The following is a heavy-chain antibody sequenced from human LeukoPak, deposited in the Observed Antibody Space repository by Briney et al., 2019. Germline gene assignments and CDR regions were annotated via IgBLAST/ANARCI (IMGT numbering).Heavy chain of an antibody. CDR2: IDYSGST. Sequence: SETLSLTCTVSGGTISSRSYYWGWIRQPPGKGLEWIGSIDYSGSTNYTPSLKSRVTISVDTSKNQFSLKLSSVTAADTAVYYCARGYTYYDILTPFDYWGQGTLVTVSS. J-gene: IGHJ4*02. V-gene: IGHV4-39*07. CDR3: ARGYTYYDILTPFDY. D-gene: IGHD3-9*01. CDR1: GGTISSRSYY.